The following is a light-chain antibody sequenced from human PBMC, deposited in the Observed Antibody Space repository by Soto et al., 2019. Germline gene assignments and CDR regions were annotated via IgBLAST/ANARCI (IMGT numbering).Light chain of an antibody. J-gene: IGKJ1*01. V-gene: IGKV3D-15*01. CDR3: QQYNNWPPRA. Sequence: EMVMTQSPATLSVSPGEGATLSCRASQSVSNNLAWYQQKPGQAPRLLIYDASIRATGVPARFSGSGSGTDFTLKISSLQSEDFAVYYCQQYNNWPPRAFGQGTKVEIK. CDR2: DAS. CDR1: QSVSNN.